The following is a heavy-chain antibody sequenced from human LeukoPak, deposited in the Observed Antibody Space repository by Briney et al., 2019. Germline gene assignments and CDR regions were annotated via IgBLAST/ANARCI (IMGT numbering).Heavy chain of an antibody. CDR3: VTNNSCCYSS. V-gene: IGHV5-51*01. CDR2: IYPGDSDT. J-gene: IGHJ4*02. D-gene: IGHD2-15*01. Sequence: NLGESLKLSCNGSRYLLSIYCVLGVRQTPGKGLEWMGIIYPGDSDTRYSPSFQGQVTISADKSISTAYLQWSSLKASDTAMYYCVTNNSCCYSSRGPGTLVTVSS. CDR1: RYLLSIYC.